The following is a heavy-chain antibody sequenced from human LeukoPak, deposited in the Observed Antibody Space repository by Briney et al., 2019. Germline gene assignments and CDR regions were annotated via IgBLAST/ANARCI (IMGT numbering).Heavy chain of an antibody. V-gene: IGHV3-33*06. J-gene: IGHJ4*02. CDR1: GFTFSSYG. CDR3: AKSAGGSGSYLFDY. D-gene: IGHD3-10*01. CDR2: IWYDGSNK. Sequence: PGRSLRLSCAASGFTFSSYGMHWVRQAPGKGLEWVAVIWYDGSNKYYADSVKGRFTISRDNSKNTLYLQMNSLRAEDTAVYYCAKSAGGSGSYLFDYWGQGTLVTVSS.